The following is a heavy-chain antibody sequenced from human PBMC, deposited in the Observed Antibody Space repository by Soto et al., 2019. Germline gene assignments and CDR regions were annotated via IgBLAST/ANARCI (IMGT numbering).Heavy chain of an antibody. CDR3: ARDWKGDYGDLCY. CDR1: GYTFTGYY. J-gene: IGHJ4*02. CDR2: INPNSGGT. V-gene: IGHV1-2*02. Sequence: QVQLVQSGAEVQKPGASVKVSCKASGYTFTGYYMHWVRQAPGQGLEWMGWINPNSGGTNYAQKFQGRVTVTRDTSISTGYMELSRLRSDDTAVYYCARDWKGDYGDLCYWGQGTLVTVST. D-gene: IGHD4-17*01.